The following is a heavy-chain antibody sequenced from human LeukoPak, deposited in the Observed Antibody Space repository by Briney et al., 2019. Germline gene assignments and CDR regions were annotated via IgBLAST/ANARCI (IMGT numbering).Heavy chain of an antibody. V-gene: IGHV3-20*04. CDR3: ARDFVAVSGTGNY. CDR2: INWNGDTT. Sequence: GGSLRLSCAASGFTLNDYGMSWVRQAPGKGLEWVSGINWNGDTTSYADSVRGRSTISRDNARNFLYLQMNSLRAEDTALYYCARDFVAVSGTGNYWGQGTLVTVSS. J-gene: IGHJ4*02. D-gene: IGHD6-19*01. CDR1: GFTLNDYG.